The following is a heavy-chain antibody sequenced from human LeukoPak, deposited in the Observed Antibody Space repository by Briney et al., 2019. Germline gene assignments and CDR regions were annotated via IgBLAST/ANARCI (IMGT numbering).Heavy chain of an antibody. CDR3: AREAYCGGPSCFAVNYMDV. Sequence: GGSLRLSCAASGFNLSYYWMTWVRQAPGKGLEWVANIKHDGSEENYVDSVKGRFTIFRDNGKNSVYLQMNSLRGDDTSLYRCAREAYCGGPSCFAVNYMDVWGKGTTVTVSS. D-gene: IGHD2-21*01. CDR2: IKHDGSEE. J-gene: IGHJ6*03. CDR1: GFNLSYYW. V-gene: IGHV3-7*01.